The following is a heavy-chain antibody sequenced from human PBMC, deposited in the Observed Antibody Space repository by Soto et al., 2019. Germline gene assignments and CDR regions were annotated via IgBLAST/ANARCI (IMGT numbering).Heavy chain of an antibody. V-gene: IGHV1-2*02. D-gene: IGHD5-12*01. CDR3: ARGSGYDYGS. J-gene: IGHJ5*02. Sequence: ASVKVSCKASGYTFTSYAMNWVRQAPGQGLEWMGWINPNSGGTNYAQKFQGRVTMTRDTSISTAYMELSRLRSDDTAVYYCARGSGYDYGSWGQGTLVTVSS. CDR1: GYTFTSYA. CDR2: INPNSGGT.